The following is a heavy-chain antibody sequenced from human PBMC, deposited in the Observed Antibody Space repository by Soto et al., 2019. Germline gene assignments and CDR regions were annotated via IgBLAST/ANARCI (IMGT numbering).Heavy chain of an antibody. CDR2: TNSDGTDS. V-gene: IGHV3-43D*04. CDR3: AKSLYYYASSPLDH. Sequence: PVGSLRLSCASAVFDFEDYAMHCVRQFPGKGLEWVSLTNSDGTDSYYMDSVKGRFTISRDNAKSTLYLQMDRLRPEDTALYFCAKSLYYYASSPLDHWAQGTLVTVSP. D-gene: IGHD3-22*01. J-gene: IGHJ4*02. CDR1: VFDFEDYA.